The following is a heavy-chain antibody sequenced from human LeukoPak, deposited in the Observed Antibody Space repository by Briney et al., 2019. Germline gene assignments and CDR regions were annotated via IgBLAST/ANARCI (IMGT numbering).Heavy chain of an antibody. Sequence: SQTLSVTCAISGDSVSSNSAAWNCIRQSPSRGLEWLGRTYYRSKWYNDYAVSVKSRITINPDTSKNQFSLQLNSVTPEDTAVYYCAREYVTTFDAWGQGTLVTVSS. CDR1: GDSVSSNSAA. CDR2: TYYRSKWYN. V-gene: IGHV6-1*01. CDR3: AREYVTTFDA. J-gene: IGHJ5*02. D-gene: IGHD1-1*01.